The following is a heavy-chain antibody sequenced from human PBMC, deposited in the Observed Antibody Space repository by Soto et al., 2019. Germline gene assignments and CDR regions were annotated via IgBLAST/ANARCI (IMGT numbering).Heavy chain of an antibody. V-gene: IGHV1-18*01. Sequence: ASVKVSCKASGYTFTSYGISWVRQAPGQGLEWMGWISAYNDNTNYAQKLQGRVTMTTDTSTSTAYMELRSLRSDDTAVYYCARGAIVVVPAAEAFDPWGQGTLVTVSS. CDR3: ARGAIVVVPAAEAFDP. CDR2: ISAYNDNT. J-gene: IGHJ5*02. CDR1: GYTFTSYG. D-gene: IGHD2-2*01.